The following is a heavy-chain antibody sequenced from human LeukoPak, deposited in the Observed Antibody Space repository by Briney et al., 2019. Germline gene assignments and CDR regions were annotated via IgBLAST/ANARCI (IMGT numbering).Heavy chain of an antibody. D-gene: IGHD3-22*01. V-gene: IGHV3-23*01. CDR2: ISGSGGST. J-gene: IGHJ4*02. CDR3: ARDLPYYYDSSGYYDY. Sequence: GGTLRLSCAASRFTFSSYGMSWVRQAPGKGLEWVSAISGSGGSTYYADSVKGRFTISRDNSKNTLYLQMNSLRAEDTAVYYCARDLPYYYDSSGYYDYWGQGTLVTVSS. CDR1: RFTFSSYG.